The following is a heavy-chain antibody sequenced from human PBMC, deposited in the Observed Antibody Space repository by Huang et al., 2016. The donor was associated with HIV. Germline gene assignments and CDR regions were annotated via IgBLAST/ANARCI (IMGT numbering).Heavy chain of an antibody. CDR1: GGSISSSSYY. Sequence: QLQLQESGPGLVKPSETLSLTCTVSGGSISSSSYYWGWIRQSPGKGLEWIGSIYYIGNGYYNPSLKSPVTMSVDRSSNQFSLKMHSVTAADTAVYYCASRTTVTTTSNYHYFYMDVWGKGTTVIVSS. D-gene: IGHD4-17*01. J-gene: IGHJ6*03. CDR2: IYYIGNG. CDR3: ASRTTVTTTSNYHYFYMDV. V-gene: IGHV4-39*01.